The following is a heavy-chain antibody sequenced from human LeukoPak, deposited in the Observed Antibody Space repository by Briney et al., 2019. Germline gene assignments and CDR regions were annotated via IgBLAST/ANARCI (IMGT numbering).Heavy chain of an antibody. V-gene: IGHV1-2*02. Sequence: ASVKVSRQASGYTSTGYYMHWVRQAPGQGLEWMGWINPNSGGTNYAQKFQGRVNMTRDTSISTAYMELSRLRFDDAAVYYCARNLTGFDCWGQGTLVAVSP. CDR2: INPNSGGT. CDR3: ARNLTGFDC. CDR1: GYTSTGYY. J-gene: IGHJ4*02. D-gene: IGHD1-20*01.